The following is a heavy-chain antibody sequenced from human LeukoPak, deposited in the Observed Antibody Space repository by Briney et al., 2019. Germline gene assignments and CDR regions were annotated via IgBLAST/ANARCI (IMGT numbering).Heavy chain of an antibody. CDR1: GFTFSDYY. Sequence: GGSLRLSCAASGFTFSDYYMSWIRQAPGKGLEWVSYISSSGSTIYYADSVKGRFTISRDNAKSSLYLQMNSRGAEDTAVYYCASIWQWLVDYWGQGTLVTVSS. CDR2: ISSSGSTI. J-gene: IGHJ4*02. V-gene: IGHV3-11*01. CDR3: ASIWQWLVDY. D-gene: IGHD6-19*01.